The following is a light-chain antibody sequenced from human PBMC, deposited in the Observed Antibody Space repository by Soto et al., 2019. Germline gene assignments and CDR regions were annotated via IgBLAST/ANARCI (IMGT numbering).Light chain of an antibody. CDR2: GAS. V-gene: IGKV3-15*01. CDR1: QSVGTN. Sequence: EVVMTQAPATLSVSPGEAAALSCRASQSVGTNLAWYHQKPGQTPRLLIYGASTRAAGVSARFSGIGSGTEFTLAISSLQSEDFVVYYCQQYNNWPRTFGQGTKGDVK. J-gene: IGKJ2*01. CDR3: QQYNNWPRT.